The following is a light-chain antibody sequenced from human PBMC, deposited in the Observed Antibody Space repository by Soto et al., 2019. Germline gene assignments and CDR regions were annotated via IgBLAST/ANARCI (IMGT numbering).Light chain of an antibody. CDR1: QTVHSD. Sequence: EVVMTQSPDTLSVSPGDGATLSCRASQTVHSDLAWYQQKPGQDRRLVIYDTSTRATDIPVRFTGGGSGTVFTLTISSLKSEDFAVYYCQQYNNWPLTFAGGTKVEIK. J-gene: IGKJ4*01. CDR2: DTS. V-gene: IGKV3-15*01. CDR3: QQYNNWPLT.